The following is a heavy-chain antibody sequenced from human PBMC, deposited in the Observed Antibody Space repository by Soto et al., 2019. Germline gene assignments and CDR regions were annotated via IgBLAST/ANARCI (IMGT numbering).Heavy chain of an antibody. CDR1: GGSFSGYS. CDR3: RADYRSSADYFYYNMDV. CDR2: INHRGST. V-gene: IGHV4-34*01. Sequence: SETLSLTCAVYGGSFSGYSWPWIRQPPGKGLEWIGEINHRGSTNYNPSLKSRVTISVDTSKNQFSLKLSSVTAADTAVYYCRADYRSSADYFYYNMDVWGQGTTVTVSS. D-gene: IGHD6-6*01. J-gene: IGHJ6*02.